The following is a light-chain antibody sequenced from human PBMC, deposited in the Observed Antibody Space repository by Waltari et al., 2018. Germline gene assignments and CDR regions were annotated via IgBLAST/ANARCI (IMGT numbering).Light chain of an antibody. V-gene: IGKV3-15*01. CDR1: QSVSSH. CDR3: QQYHNWWT. CDR2: GAS. J-gene: IGKJ1*01. Sequence: EIVMTQSPATLSVSPGERATLSCRARQSVSSHLAWYQQKPGQAPRLLISGASTRATGIPARFSGRGSGTEFTLTISSLQSEDFAVYYCQQYHNWWTFGQGTKVEIK.